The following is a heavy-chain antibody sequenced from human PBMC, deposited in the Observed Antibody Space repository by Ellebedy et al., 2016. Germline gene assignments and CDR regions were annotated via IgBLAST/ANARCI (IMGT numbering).Heavy chain of an antibody. CDR3: AREPYDL. J-gene: IGHJ5*02. V-gene: IGHV5-51*01. Sequence: KVSCXGSGYNFNNYWIPWLRQTPAKGLEWLGIIFPEDSDVRYRPSFQGQAIISAHKSINTAYRQWVSLKAYDSANYYCAREPYDLWGQGTRVTVSS. CDR1: GYNFNNYW. CDR2: IFPEDSDV. D-gene: IGHD1-26*01.